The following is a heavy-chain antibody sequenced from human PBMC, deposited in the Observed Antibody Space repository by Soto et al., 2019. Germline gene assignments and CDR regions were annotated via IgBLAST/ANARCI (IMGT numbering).Heavy chain of an antibody. Sequence: QVQLVQSGAEVKQPGASVKVSCKVSGYTLTELSMHWVRQAPGKGLEWMGGFDPEDGETIYAQKFQGRVTMTEDTSTDTAYMELSSLRSEDTAVYYCATENYTYYYDSSGRTLSCMDVWGQGTTVTVSS. D-gene: IGHD3-22*01. CDR1: GYTLTELS. CDR3: ATENYTYYYDSSGRTLSCMDV. J-gene: IGHJ6*02. CDR2: FDPEDGET. V-gene: IGHV1-24*01.